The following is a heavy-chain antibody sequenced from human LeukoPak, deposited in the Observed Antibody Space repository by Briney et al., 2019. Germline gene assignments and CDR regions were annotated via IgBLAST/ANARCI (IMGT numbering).Heavy chain of an antibody. CDR2: AYTGVNA. Sequence: PSETLSLTCTVSGDSMHSYYWSWIRQSPEKGLEWIGRAYTGVNAYYNPSLQSRVTISVDKSNNQFSIHLTSVTAAETALYYCAREKSGTLTRAYYYIDVWGKGITVTVSS. CDR3: AREKSGTLTRAYYYIDV. V-gene: IGHV4-4*07. J-gene: IGHJ6*03. D-gene: IGHD1-26*01. CDR1: GDSMHSYY.